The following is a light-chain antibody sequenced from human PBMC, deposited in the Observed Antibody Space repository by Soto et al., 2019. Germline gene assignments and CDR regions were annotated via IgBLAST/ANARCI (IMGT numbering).Light chain of an antibody. J-gene: IGLJ2*01. V-gene: IGLV2-14*01. Sequence: QSALTQPASVSGSPGQSITISCPGTSSDVGGYNYVSWYQQHPAKAPKLMIYEVSNRPSGVSHRFSGSKSDNTASLTISGLQAEDEADYYCFSYTTSSTLVFGGGTKLTVL. CDR1: SSDVGGYNY. CDR3: FSYTTSSTLV. CDR2: EVS.